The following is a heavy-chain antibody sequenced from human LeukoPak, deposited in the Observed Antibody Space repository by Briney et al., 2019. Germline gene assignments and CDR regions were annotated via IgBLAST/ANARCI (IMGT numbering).Heavy chain of an antibody. CDR3: ARDDGSYSSGFDY. CDR2: IYYSGST. Sequence: SETLSLTCTVSGGSISSYYWSWIRQPPGKGLEWIGYIYYSGSTNYNPSLKSRVTISVDTSKNQFSLKLSSVTAADTAVYYCARDDGSYSSGFDYWGQGTLVTVSS. D-gene: IGHD6-19*01. CDR1: GGSISSYY. V-gene: IGHV4-59*12. J-gene: IGHJ4*02.